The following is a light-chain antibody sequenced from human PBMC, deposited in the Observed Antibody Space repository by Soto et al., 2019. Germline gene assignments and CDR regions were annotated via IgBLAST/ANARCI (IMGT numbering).Light chain of an antibody. Sequence: EIVLTQSPGTLSLSPGERATLSCRASQSVSSSYLAWYQQKPGQAPRLLIYGASNRATGIPDRFSGSGSGTDFTLTISRLEPADFAVYYCHQYGSSPLWTFGQGTKVEIK. V-gene: IGKV3-20*01. CDR2: GAS. CDR1: QSVSSSY. CDR3: HQYGSSPLWT. J-gene: IGKJ1*01.